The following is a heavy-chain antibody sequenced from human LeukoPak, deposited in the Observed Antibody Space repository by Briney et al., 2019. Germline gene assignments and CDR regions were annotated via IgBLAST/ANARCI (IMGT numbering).Heavy chain of an antibody. Sequence: PGGSLRLSCLVSGFNFSDYSMNWVRQAPGKGLEWVSYITSRGATTYYADSVKGRFTISRDNAKNSLYLQMNSLRAEDTAVYYCARVVMSSSSFYYYYYYYMDVWGKGTTVTVSS. CDR3: ARVVMSSSSFYYYYYYYMDV. D-gene: IGHD6-6*01. V-gene: IGHV3-48*04. CDR1: GFNFSDYS. CDR2: ITSRGATT. J-gene: IGHJ6*03.